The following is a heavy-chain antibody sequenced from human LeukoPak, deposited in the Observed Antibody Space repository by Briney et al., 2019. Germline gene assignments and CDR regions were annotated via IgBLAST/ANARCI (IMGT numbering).Heavy chain of an antibody. D-gene: IGHD6-19*01. CDR1: GGSISSYY. J-gene: IGHJ5*02. Sequence: SETLSLTCTVSGGSISSYYWSWIRQPPGKGLEWIGYIYYSGSTNYNPSLKSRVTISVDTSKNQFSLKLSSVTAADTAVYYCAGEAVAGRFDPWGQGTLVTVPS. CDR2: IYYSGST. CDR3: AGEAVAGRFDP. V-gene: IGHV4-59*01.